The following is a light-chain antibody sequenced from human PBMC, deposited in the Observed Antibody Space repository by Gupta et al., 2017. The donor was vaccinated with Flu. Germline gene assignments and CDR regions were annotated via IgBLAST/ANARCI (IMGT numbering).Light chain of an antibody. CDR1: TSDLGNYNL. CDR2: EVS. J-gene: IGLJ3*02. CDR3: CSFAPGDIWV. Sequence: SALTQPASVSGSPGPSITIPCPGTTSDLGNYNLVSWYQQHPGKAPKFIIYEVSKRPSGVSARFSGSKSGNTATLTISGLQAEDEANYFCCSFAPGDIWVFGGGTKVTVL. V-gene: IGLV2-23*02.